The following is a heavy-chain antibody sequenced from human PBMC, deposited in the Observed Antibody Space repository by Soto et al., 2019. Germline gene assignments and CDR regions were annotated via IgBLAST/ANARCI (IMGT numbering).Heavy chain of an antibody. J-gene: IGHJ4*02. V-gene: IGHV3-21*06. CDR3: ARDIASPGGDYFDS. CDR2: ISTGGAYM. CDR1: GFTFRSYN. D-gene: IGHD2-21*01. Sequence: EVQLVESGGGLVKAGGSLRLFCTASGFTFRSYNMNWARQAPGKGLEWVSSISTGGAYMFYADSVKGRFTISRDNAQNSLFLQIDSPRAEDTAVYYCARDIASPGGDYFDSWGQGTLVTVSS.